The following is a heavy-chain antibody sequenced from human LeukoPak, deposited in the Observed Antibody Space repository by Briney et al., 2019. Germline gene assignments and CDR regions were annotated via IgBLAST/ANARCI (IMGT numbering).Heavy chain of an antibody. CDR2: TYYRSKWYN. V-gene: IGHV6-1*01. CDR3: ATHPSYGDPSFDY. CDR1: GDSVSSNSAA. J-gene: IGHJ4*02. Sequence: SQTLSLTCAISGDSVSSNSAAWNWIRQSPSRGLEWLGRTYYRSKWYNDYAVSVKSRITINPDTSKNQFSLKLSSVTAADTAVYYCATHPSYGDPSFDYWGQGTLVTVSS. D-gene: IGHD4-17*01.